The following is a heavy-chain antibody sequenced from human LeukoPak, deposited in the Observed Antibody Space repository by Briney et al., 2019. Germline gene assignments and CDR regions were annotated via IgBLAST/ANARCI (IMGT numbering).Heavy chain of an antibody. Sequence: GRSLRLSCAASGFTFSDHYMAWVRQAPGKGLEWVGHSRNKLNSYTTEYATSVKGRFTISRDDSNNSLYLQMNSLKTEDTAVYYCAKEGGSKWDAFDMWGQGTVVTVSS. CDR3: AKEGGSKWDAFDM. J-gene: IGHJ3*02. CDR1: GFTFSDHY. CDR2: SRNKLNSYTT. D-gene: IGHD3-16*01. V-gene: IGHV3-72*01.